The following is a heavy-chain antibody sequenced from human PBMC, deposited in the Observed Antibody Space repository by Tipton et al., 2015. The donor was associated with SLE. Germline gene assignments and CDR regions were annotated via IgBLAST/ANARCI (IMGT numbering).Heavy chain of an antibody. J-gene: IGHJ5*02. CDR1: GGSFSGYY. Sequence: TLSLTCAVYGGSFSGYYWSWLRQPPGKGLEWIGEINHSGSTNYNPSLKSRVTISVDTSKNQFSLKLSSVTAADTAVYYCARLFRVATIWDWFDPWGQGTLVTVSS. D-gene: IGHD5-12*01. CDR3: ARLFRVATIWDWFDP. V-gene: IGHV4-34*01. CDR2: INHSGST.